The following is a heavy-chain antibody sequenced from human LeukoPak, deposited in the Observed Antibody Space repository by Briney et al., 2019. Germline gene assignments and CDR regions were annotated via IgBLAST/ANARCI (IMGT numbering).Heavy chain of an antibody. J-gene: IGHJ6*03. CDR3: ARGRVSSSTWYSTYYYYFYMDV. V-gene: IGHV4-59*01. CDR1: GGSITMYY. D-gene: IGHD1-1*01. CDR2: VDHTGST. Sequence: SETLSLTCAVSGGSITMYYWTWIRQPPGKGLEWIGYVDHTGSTNFNPSLNGRVSISRDTSKNLFSLRLRSVTAADTAVYFCARGRVSSSTWYSTYYYYFYMDVWGKGTTVTVSS.